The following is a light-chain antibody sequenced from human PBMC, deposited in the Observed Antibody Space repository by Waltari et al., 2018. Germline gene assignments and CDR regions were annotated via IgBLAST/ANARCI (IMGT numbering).Light chain of an antibody. CDR1: QSNSDW. Sequence: DIQITQSPSTLLASVGARVTITCRASQSNSDWLAWYQQKPGKAPKLLIYKASSLESGVPSRFSGSGSGTEFTLTISSLQPDDFATYYCQPYNSYSIMFGQGTRLEIK. CDR3: QPYNSYSIM. J-gene: IGKJ5*01. V-gene: IGKV1-5*03. CDR2: KAS.